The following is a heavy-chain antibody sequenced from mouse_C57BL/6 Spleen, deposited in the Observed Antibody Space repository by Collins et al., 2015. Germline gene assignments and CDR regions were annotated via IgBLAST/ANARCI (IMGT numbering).Heavy chain of an antibody. J-gene: IGHJ2*01. CDR1: GYAFSSYW. CDR2: IRPNSGST. V-gene: IGHV1-64*01. Sequence: QVQLQQPGAELVKPGASVKLSCKASGYAFSSYWMHWVKQRPGQGLEWIGMIRPNSGSTNYNEKFKNKATLTVDKSSSTAYMQLSSLTSEDSAVYYCARSRYSNYDYFDYWGQGTTLTVSS. D-gene: IGHD2-5*01. CDR3: ARSRYSNYDYFDY.